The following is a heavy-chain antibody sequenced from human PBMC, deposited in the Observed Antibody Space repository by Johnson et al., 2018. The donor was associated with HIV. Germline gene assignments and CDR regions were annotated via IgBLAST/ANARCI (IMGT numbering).Heavy chain of an antibody. CDR3: SIEPTVTTRYTGPGAFDI. J-gene: IGHJ3*02. D-gene: IGHD4-11*01. Sequence: VQLVESGGGVVRPGGSLRLSCAASGFTFDAYGMSWVRQAPGQGLEWVAGINWNGGSTGYADAVEGRFTIASDNSKNTLYLQMNSLRAADTAVYYGSIEPTVTTRYTGPGAFDIWGQGTMVTVSS. V-gene: IGHV3-20*04. CDR2: INWNGGST. CDR1: GFTFDAYG.